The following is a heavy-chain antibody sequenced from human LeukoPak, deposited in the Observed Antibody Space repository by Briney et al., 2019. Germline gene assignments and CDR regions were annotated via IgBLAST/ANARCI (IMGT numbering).Heavy chain of an antibody. CDR2: INSDGSRT. CDR1: GFTLSTYW. D-gene: IGHD6-13*01. J-gene: IGHJ4*02. Sequence: GGSLRLSCAASGFTLSTYWMHRVRQGPGGGLVWVCCINSDGSRTTYADSVKGRFTISRDNAKNTLYLQMNTLRVEDTAVYYCARGSWSAADTNIDYWGQGTLVTVSS. V-gene: IGHV3-74*01. CDR3: ARGSWSAADTNIDY.